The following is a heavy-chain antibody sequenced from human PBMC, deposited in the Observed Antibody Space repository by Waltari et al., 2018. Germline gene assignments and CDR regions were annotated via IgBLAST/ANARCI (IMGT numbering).Heavy chain of an antibody. J-gene: IGHJ5*02. CDR2: IYHSGST. V-gene: IGHV4-38-2*02. CDR1: GYSISSGYY. D-gene: IGHD3-16*01. Sequence: QVQLQESGPGLVKPSETLSLTCTVSGYSISSGYYWGWIRQPPGKGLEWIGSIYHSGSTYYNPSLKSRVTISVDTSKNQFSLKLSSVTAADTAVYYCAASRGDYVWGRVDPWGQGTLVTVSS. CDR3: AASRGDYVWGRVDP.